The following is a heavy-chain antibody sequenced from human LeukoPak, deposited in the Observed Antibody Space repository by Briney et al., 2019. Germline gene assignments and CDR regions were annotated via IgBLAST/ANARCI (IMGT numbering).Heavy chain of an antibody. J-gene: IGHJ4*02. Sequence: GGSLRLSCAVSGFTAGYNYMSWVRQAPGKGLEWVSVIYRSDTYYADSVKGRFTISRDDSKNTVFLQMNRLRADDTAVYFCASYYCSSGSCYFDTWGQGTLVAVSS. D-gene: IGHD2-15*01. CDR1: GFTAGYNY. CDR3: ASYYCSSGSCYFDT. V-gene: IGHV3-53*01. CDR2: IYRSDT.